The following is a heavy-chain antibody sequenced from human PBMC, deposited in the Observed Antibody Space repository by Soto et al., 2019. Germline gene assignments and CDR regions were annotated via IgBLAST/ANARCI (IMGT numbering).Heavy chain of an antibody. CDR3: VTEIFAGGADD. CDR1: GFSLRDSA. CDR2: IYASGNV. Sequence: EVQLVAAGGGWVQPGRSLRLSCAASGFSLRDSAMHWVRQVQGGGLEWVSGIYASGNVCYADSVMGRFTISRDVAKRSLYIQINIITPEDTASYDCVTEIFAGGADDWGQGTAVTVSS. D-gene: IGHD3-10*01. V-gene: IGHV3-9*01. J-gene: IGHJ6*02.